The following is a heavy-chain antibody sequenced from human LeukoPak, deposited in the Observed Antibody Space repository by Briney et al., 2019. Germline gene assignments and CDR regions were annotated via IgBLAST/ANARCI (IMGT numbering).Heavy chain of an antibody. V-gene: IGHV3-30*04. CDR1: GYTFSSYA. CDR3: ATPEMRAY. CDR2: ISYDGSNK. J-gene: IGHJ4*02. Sequence: GGSLRLSCAASGYTFSSYAMHWVRQAPGKGLEWVAVISYDGSNKYYADSVKGRFTISRDNSKNTLYLQMNSLRAEDTAVYYCATPEMRAYWGQGTLVTVSS.